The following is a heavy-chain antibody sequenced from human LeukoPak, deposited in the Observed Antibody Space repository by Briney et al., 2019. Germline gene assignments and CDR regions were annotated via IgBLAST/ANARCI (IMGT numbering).Heavy chain of an antibody. CDR2: ISAYNGNT. Sequence: ASVKVSCKASGYTFTSYGISWVRQAPGQGLEWMGWISAYNGNTNYAQKLQGRVTMTTDTSTSTAYMELRSLRSDDTAVYYCARGGYGSGSYYPYGMDVWGQGTTVTVSS. D-gene: IGHD3-10*01. V-gene: IGHV1-18*01. CDR1: GYTFTSYG. CDR3: ARGGYGSGSYYPYGMDV. J-gene: IGHJ6*02.